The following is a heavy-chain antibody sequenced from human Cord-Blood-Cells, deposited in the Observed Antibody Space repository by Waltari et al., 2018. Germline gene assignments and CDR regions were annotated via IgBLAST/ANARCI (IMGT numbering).Heavy chain of an antibody. J-gene: IGHJ4*02. Sequence: QVQLVQSGAEVKKPGASVKVSCKASGYNYTSSDCTGVRQATGQGLEWMGWMNPNSGNTGYAQKFQGRVTITRNTSISTAYMELSSLRSEDTAVYYCARGLRGSGSYYFDYWGQGTLVTVSS. CDR1: GYNYTSSD. CDR3: ARGLRGSGSYYFDY. CDR2: MNPNSGNT. V-gene: IGHV1-8*03. D-gene: IGHD3-10*01.